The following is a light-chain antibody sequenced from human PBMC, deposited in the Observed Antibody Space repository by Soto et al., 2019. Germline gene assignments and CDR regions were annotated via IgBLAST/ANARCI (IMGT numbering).Light chain of an antibody. J-gene: IGKJ4*01. CDR2: GAS. CDR1: QSVSSRY. CDR3: QQYGSSPPKLT. Sequence: ESVLTQSPGTLSLSPGERATLSGRASQSVSSRYLAWYQQKPGQAPRLLIYGASSRATGIPDRFSGSGSGTDFTLTISRLEPEDFAVYYCQQYGSSPPKLTFGGGTKVEIK. V-gene: IGKV3-20*01.